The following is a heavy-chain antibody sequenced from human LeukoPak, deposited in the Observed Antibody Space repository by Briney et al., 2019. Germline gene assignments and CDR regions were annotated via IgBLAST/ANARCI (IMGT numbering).Heavy chain of an antibody. J-gene: IGHJ6*02. CDR3: ARVRGYSNYYGMDV. CDR2: ISSSSSYI. CDR1: GFTFSSSA. D-gene: IGHD4-4*01. Sequence: GGSLRPSCAASGFTFSSSAMSWVRQAPGKGLEWVSSISSSSSYIYYADSVKGRFTISGDNAKNTLYLQMNSLRAEDTAVYYCARVRGYSNYYGMDVWGQGTTVTVSS. V-gene: IGHV3-21*01.